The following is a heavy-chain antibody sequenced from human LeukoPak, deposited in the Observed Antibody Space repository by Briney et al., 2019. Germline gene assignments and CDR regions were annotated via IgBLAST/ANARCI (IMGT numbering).Heavy chain of an antibody. J-gene: IGHJ4*02. CDR3: ARVWDYDYSH. CDR2: INHSGST. V-gene: IGHV4-34*01. Sequence: PSETLSLTCAVYGGSFSGYYWSWIRQPPGKGLEWIGEINHSGSTNYNPSLKSRVTISVDTSKNQFSLKLSSVTAADTAVYYCARVWDYDYSHWGQGTLVTVSS. D-gene: IGHD4-11*01. CDR1: GGSFSGYY.